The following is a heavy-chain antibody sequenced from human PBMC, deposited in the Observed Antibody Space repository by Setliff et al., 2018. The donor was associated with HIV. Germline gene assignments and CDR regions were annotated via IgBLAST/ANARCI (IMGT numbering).Heavy chain of an antibody. Sequence: SETLSLTCTVSGGSINTYYWSWIRQPPGQGLEWIANIYYTGSTYYNPSLQSRVTISVDKSKNQFSLKLSSVTAADTAVYYCARESGSYPYRVLQHWGQGTLVTVSS. CDR1: GGSINTYY. CDR3: ARESGSYPYRVLQH. CDR2: IYYTGST. V-gene: IGHV4-59*12. J-gene: IGHJ1*01. D-gene: IGHD1-26*01.